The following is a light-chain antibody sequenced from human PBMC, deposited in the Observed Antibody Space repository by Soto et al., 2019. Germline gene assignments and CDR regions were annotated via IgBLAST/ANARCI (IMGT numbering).Light chain of an antibody. CDR3: QQRGHWPS. J-gene: IGKJ4*01. CDR1: QSLDNY. Sequence: EIVLTQSPATLSLSPGERATLSCRASQSLDNYLAWYQHKPGQAPRLLIDDASTRATDIRARFSGSGSGTDFTLTISSLEPEDFAVYYCQQRGHWPSFGGGTKVEIK. V-gene: IGKV3-11*01. CDR2: DAS.